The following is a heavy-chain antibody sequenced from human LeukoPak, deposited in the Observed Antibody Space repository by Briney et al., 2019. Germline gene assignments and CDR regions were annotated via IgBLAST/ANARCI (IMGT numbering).Heavy chain of an antibody. CDR2: IYYSGST. J-gene: IGHJ5*02. Sequence: SETLSLTCTVSGGSISSGGYYWSWIRQPPGKGLGWIGYIYYSGSTNYNPSLKSRVTISVDTSKNQFSLKLSSVTAADTAVYYCARHMELRGWFDPWGQGTLVTVSS. D-gene: IGHD1-26*01. V-gene: IGHV4-61*08. CDR3: ARHMELRGWFDP. CDR1: GGSISSGGYY.